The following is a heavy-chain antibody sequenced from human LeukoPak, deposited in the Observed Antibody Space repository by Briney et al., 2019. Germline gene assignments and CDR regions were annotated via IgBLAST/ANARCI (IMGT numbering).Heavy chain of an antibody. Sequence: PGGSLRLSCAASGFTFSGYWMTWVRQAPGKGLEWVSAISGSGGSTYYADSVKGRFTISRDNSKNTLYLQMNSLRAEDTAVYYCAKDFSGWHPYYFDYWGQGTLVTVSS. CDR2: ISGSGGST. CDR3: AKDFSGWHPYYFDY. J-gene: IGHJ4*02. V-gene: IGHV3-23*01. D-gene: IGHD6-19*01. CDR1: GFTFSGYW.